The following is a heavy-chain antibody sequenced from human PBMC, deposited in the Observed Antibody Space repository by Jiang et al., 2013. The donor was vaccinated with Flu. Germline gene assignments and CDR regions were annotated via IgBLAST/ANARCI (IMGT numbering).Heavy chain of an antibody. D-gene: IGHD5-24*01. Sequence: WNWIRQSPSRGLEWLGRHTTGPSWYNDYAVSVESRITINPDTSKNQFSLQLNSVTPEDTAVYYCAREGGREPYFDYWGQGTLVTVSS. CDR2: HTTGPSWYN. V-gene: IGHV6-1*01. J-gene: IGHJ4*02. CDR3: AREGGREPYFDY.